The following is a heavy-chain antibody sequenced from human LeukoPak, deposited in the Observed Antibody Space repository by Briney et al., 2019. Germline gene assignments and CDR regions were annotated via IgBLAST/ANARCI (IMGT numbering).Heavy chain of an antibody. CDR2: INSDGSST. Sequence: GGSLRLSCTASGFTLWSYRMHWARKAPGKGLVWVSRINSDGSSTSYADSVKGRFTISRDNAKNTLYLQIDSLRAEDTAVYYCARDPEAVAGTGFDYWSQGTLVTVSS. J-gene: IGHJ4*02. D-gene: IGHD6-19*01. CDR1: GFTLWSYR. CDR3: ARDPEAVAGTGFDY. V-gene: IGHV3-74*01.